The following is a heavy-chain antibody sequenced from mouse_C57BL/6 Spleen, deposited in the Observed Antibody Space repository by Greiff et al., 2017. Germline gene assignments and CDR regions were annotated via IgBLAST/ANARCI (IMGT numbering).Heavy chain of an antibody. D-gene: IGHD1-3*01. Sequence: VQLQQSGAELARPGASVKMSCKASGYTFTSYTMHWVKQRPGQGLEWIGYINPSSGYTKYNQKFKDKATLTAEKSSRTAYMQLSSLTSEDSAVYYCARQWVYAMDYWGQGTSVTVSS. V-gene: IGHV1-4*01. CDR2: INPSSGYT. J-gene: IGHJ4*01. CDR1: GYTFTSYT. CDR3: ARQWVYAMDY.